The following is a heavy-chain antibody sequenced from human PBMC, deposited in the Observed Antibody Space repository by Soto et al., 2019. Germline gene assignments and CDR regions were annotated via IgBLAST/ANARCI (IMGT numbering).Heavy chain of an antibody. V-gene: IGHV4-31*11. Sequence: SETLSLTCDVSGGSISSGGYYWSWIRQHPGKGLEWIGYIYYSGSTYYNPSLKSRVTISVDTSKNQFSLKLSSVTAADTAVYYCARDSNLLTGYANWFDPWGQGTLVTVSS. CDR1: GGSISSGGYY. CDR3: ARDSNLLTGYANWFDP. CDR2: IYYSGST. J-gene: IGHJ5*02. D-gene: IGHD3-9*01.